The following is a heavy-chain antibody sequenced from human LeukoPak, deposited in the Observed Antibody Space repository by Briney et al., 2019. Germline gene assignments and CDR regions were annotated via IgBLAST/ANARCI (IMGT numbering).Heavy chain of an antibody. Sequence: SETLSLTCAVYGGSFSGYYWSWIRQPPGKGLEWIGEINHSGSTNYNPSLKSRVTISVDTSKNQFSLKLGSVTAADTAVYYCARLFCSSWYCRYFDYWGQGTLVTVSS. J-gene: IGHJ4*02. D-gene: IGHD6-13*01. CDR3: ARLFCSSWYCRYFDY. CDR1: GGSFSGYY. V-gene: IGHV4-34*01. CDR2: INHSGST.